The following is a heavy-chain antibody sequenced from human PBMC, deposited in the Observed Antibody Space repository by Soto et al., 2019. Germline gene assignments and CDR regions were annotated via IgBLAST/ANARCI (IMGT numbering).Heavy chain of an antibody. Sequence: QVQLVESEGGLVKPGGSLRLSCAASGFTFSDYYMIWIRQAPGKGLEWVSYISSSGNSIYYADSVKGRFTISRDSAKNSLYLQMNSLRAEDTAVYYCARDYSDSSGFFGDYYGMDVWGQGTTVTVSS. CDR1: GFTFSDYY. D-gene: IGHD3-22*01. CDR3: ARDYSDSSGFFGDYYGMDV. J-gene: IGHJ6*01. CDR2: ISSSGNSI. V-gene: IGHV3-11*01.